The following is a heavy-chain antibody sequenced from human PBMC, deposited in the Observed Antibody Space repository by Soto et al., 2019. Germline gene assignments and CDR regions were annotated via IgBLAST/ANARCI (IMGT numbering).Heavy chain of an antibody. CDR3: ARTKCSGRSCYSWSLDY. CDR1: GGSITTGGYY. V-gene: IGHV4-31*03. Sequence: SETLSLTCTVSGGSITTGGYYWSWIRQLPGKGLEWIGHRYYSESTYYNPSLKSRVSISLDTSKNQFSLKLSFVTAAATAMYYCARTKCSGRSCYSWSLDYWGQGTPVTVSS. D-gene: IGHD2-15*01. J-gene: IGHJ4*02. CDR2: RYYSEST.